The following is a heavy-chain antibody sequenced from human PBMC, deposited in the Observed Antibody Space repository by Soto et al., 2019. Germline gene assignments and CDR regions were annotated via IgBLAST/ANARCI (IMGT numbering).Heavy chain of an antibody. CDR1: GGSIETLY. CDR3: VRGVLS. Sequence: PSGTLSLTCTLSGGSIETLYWSWIRQHPGKGLEWIGNIHHSGSTYYNPSLKSRVSISVDTSKNQFSLKLSSVTAADTAVYFCVRGVLSWGQGTLVTVSS. J-gene: IGHJ1*01. CDR2: IHHSGST. V-gene: IGHV4-59*12. D-gene: IGHD3-10*01.